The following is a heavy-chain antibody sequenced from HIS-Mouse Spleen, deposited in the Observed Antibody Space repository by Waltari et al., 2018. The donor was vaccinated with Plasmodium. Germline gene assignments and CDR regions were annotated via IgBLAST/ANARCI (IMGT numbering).Heavy chain of an antibody. Sequence: EVQLVESGGGLVQPGGSLRRSCAASGLPFRSYWMSWVRQAPGKGLEWVANIKQDGSEKYYVDSVKGRFTISRDNAKNSLYLQMNSLRAEDTAVYYCASSWYWYFDLWGRGTLVTVSS. J-gene: IGHJ2*01. CDR2: IKQDGSEK. V-gene: IGHV3-7*01. CDR1: GLPFRSYW. D-gene: IGHD6-13*01. CDR3: ASSWYWYFDL.